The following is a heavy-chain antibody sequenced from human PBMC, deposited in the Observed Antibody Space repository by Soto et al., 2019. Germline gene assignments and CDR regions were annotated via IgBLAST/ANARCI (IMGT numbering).Heavy chain of an antibody. V-gene: IGHV5-51*01. CDR2: IYPGDSDT. CDR1: GYSFTSYW. CDR3: AGTHLSIAAELFNDLAFWFDP. D-gene: IGHD6-13*01. Sequence: PGESLKISCKGSGYSFTSYWIGWVRQMPGKGLEWMGIIYPGDSDTRYSPSFQGQVTISADKSISTAYLQWSSLKASDTAMYYCAGTHLSIAAELFNDLAFWFDPWGHGTLVTVSS. J-gene: IGHJ5*02.